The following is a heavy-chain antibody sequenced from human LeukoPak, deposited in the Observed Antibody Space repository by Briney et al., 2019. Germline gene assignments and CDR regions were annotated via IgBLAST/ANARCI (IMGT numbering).Heavy chain of an antibody. CDR2: IYTSGST. CDR3: ARDPAGLQYYYYYMDV. CDR1: GGSISSGSYY. D-gene: IGHD4-11*01. V-gene: IGHV4-61*02. Sequence: SETLSLTCSVSGGSISSGSYYWSWIRQPAGKGLEWIGRIYTSGSTNYNPSLKSRVTISVDTSKNQFSLKLSSVTAADTAVYYCARDPAGLQYYYYYMDVWGKGTTVTVSS. J-gene: IGHJ6*03.